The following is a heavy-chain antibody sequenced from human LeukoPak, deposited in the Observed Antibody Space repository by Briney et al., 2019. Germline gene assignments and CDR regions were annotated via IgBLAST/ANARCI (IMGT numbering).Heavy chain of an antibody. J-gene: IGHJ4*02. CDR3: ARDPTSSSWYRNYFDY. Sequence: PGGSLRLSCAASGFTFSSYEMNWVRQAPGKGLEWVSYISSSGSTIYYADSVKGRFTISRDNAKNSLYLPMNSLRAEDTAVYYCARDPTSSSWYRNYFDYWGQGTLVTVSS. CDR1: GFTFSSYE. CDR2: ISSSGSTI. D-gene: IGHD6-13*01. V-gene: IGHV3-48*03.